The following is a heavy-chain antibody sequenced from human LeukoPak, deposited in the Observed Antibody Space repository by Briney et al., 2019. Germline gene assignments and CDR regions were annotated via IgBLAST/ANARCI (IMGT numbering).Heavy chain of an antibody. CDR3: AREYSSSSDY. CDR2: IYYSGST. V-gene: IGHV4-39*02. J-gene: IGHJ4*02. Sequence: PSETLSLTCTVSGGSISSSSYYWGWIRQPPGKGLKWIGSIYYSGSTYYNPSLKSRVTISVDTSKNQFSLKLSSVTAADTAVYYCAREYSSSSDYWGQGTLVTVSS. CDR1: GGSISSSSYY. D-gene: IGHD6-6*01.